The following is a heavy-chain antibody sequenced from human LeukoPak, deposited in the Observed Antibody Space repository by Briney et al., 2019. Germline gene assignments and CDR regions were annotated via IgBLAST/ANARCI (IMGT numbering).Heavy chain of an antibody. V-gene: IGHV3-74*01. CDR2: VNTDESRT. J-gene: IGHJ4*02. Sequence: GGSLRLSCAASGFTFSSYWMHWVRQAPGKGLVWVSRVNTDESRTNYADSVKGRFTISRDNAKNMVYLQMNSLRAEDTAVYYCARGASGSYYVDYWGQGTLVTVSS. CDR1: GFTFSSYW. D-gene: IGHD1-26*01. CDR3: ARGASGSYYVDY.